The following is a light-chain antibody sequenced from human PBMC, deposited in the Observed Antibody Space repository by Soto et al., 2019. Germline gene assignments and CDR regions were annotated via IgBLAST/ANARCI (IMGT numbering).Light chain of an antibody. CDR1: SGHNSYA. Sequence: QSVLTQPPSASASLGASVKLTCTLSSGHNSYAIAWHQQQPEKGPRYLMKLHSDGSHSNGDGIPDRFSCSSSGAERYLTISSLQSEDEADYYCQTWSTDIRVFGGGTKLTVL. CDR2: LHSDGSH. CDR3: QTWSTDIRV. J-gene: IGLJ3*02. V-gene: IGLV4-69*01.